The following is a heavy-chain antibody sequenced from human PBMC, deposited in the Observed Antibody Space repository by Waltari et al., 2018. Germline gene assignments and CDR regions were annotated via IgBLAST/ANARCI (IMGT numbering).Heavy chain of an antibody. J-gene: IGHJ5*02. V-gene: IGHV4-31*03. D-gene: IGHD2-15*01. Sequence: QVQLQESGPGLVKPSQTLSLTCTVSGGSISSGGYSWSWIRQHPGKGLEWIGYIYYSGSTYYNPSLKSRVTISVDTSKNQFSLKLSSVTAADTAVYYCARDTCSGGSCYYNWFDPWGQGTLVTVSS. CDR2: IYYSGST. CDR1: GGSISSGGYS. CDR3: ARDTCSGGSCYYNWFDP.